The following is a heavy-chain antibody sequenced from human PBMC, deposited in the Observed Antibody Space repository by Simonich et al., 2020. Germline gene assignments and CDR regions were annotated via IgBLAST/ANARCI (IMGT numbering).Heavy chain of an antibody. D-gene: IGHD6-13*01. CDR1: GYSISSGYY. J-gene: IGHJ6*02. CDR3: ARVGYSNYYYYGMDV. CDR2: IYQSGST. Sequence: QVQLQESGPGLVKPSETLSLTCAVSGYSISSGYYWGWIRQAPWKGLEWIGSIYQSGSTYDTPSLKSRVTISADTSKNQFSLKLSSVTAADTAVYYCARVGYSNYYYYGMDVWGQGTTVTVSS. V-gene: IGHV4-38-2*01.